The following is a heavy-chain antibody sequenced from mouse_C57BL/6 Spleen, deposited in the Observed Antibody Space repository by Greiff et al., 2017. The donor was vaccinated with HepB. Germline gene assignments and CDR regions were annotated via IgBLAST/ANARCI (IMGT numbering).Heavy chain of an antibody. CDR3: ARYNDGYSWYFDV. J-gene: IGHJ1*03. D-gene: IGHD2-3*01. V-gene: IGHV1-61*01. CDR2: IYPSDSET. CDR1: GYTFTSYW. Sequence: VQLQQPGAELVRPGSSVKLSCKASGYTFTSYWMDWVKQRPGQGLEWIGNIYPSDSETHYNQKFKDKATLTVDKSSSTAYMQLSSLTSEDSAVYYCARYNDGYSWYFDVWGTGTTVTVSS.